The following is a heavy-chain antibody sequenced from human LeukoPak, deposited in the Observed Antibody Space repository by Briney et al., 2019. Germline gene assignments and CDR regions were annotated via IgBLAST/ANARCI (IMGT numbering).Heavy chain of an antibody. V-gene: IGHV3-9*01. J-gene: IGHJ2*01. CDR1: GFTFDDYV. CDR2: ISWNSFSI. CDR3: AKGLEYSSSSGGWYFDL. Sequence: GGSLRLSCAASGFTFDDYVMHWVRQAPGKGLEWVSGISWNSFSIGYADSVKGRFTISRDNSKNTLYLQMNSLRAEDTAVYYCAKGLEYSSSSGGWYFDLWGRGTLVTVSS. D-gene: IGHD6-6*01.